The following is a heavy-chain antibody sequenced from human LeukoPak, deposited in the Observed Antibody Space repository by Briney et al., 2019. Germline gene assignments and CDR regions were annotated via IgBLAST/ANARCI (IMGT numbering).Heavy chain of an antibody. Sequence: PGGSLRLSCAASGFTFKSYTMHWVRQAPGYGPEWVAFISHDGSNKYYADSVKGRFTMSRDNSKNTVYLQMNSLRAEDTAMYYCAVTLAAAGYFDYWGQGALVTVSS. CDR3: AVTLAAAGYFDY. D-gene: IGHD6-13*01. J-gene: IGHJ4*02. V-gene: IGHV3-30*04. CDR1: GFTFKSYT. CDR2: ISHDGSNK.